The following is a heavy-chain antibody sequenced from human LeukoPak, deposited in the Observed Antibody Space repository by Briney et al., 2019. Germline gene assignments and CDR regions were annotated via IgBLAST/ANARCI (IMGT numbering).Heavy chain of an antibody. CDR3: AGDAHMEQQLVHLN. CDR2: IYYSGST. D-gene: IGHD6-13*01. Sequence: PSETLSLTCTVSGGSISSSSYYWGWIRQPPGKGLEWIGSIYYSGSTYYNPSLKSRVTISVDTSKNQFSLKLSSVTAADTAVYYCAGDAHMEQQLVHLNWGQGTLVTVSS. CDR1: GGSISSSSYY. J-gene: IGHJ4*02. V-gene: IGHV4-39*02.